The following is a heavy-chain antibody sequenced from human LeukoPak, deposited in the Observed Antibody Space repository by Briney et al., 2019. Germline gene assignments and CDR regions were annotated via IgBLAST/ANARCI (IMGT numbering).Heavy chain of an antibody. CDR1: GYTFTDYY. D-gene: IGHD1-26*01. J-gene: IGHJ3*02. V-gene: IGHV1-46*01. Sequence: ASVKVSCKTSGYTFTDYYLHWVRQAPGQGLEWMGIINPSGGSTSYAQKSQGRVTMTRDTSTSTVYVELSSLRSDDTAVYYCARDHKWELQSGGAFDIWGQGTMVTVSS. CDR2: INPSGGST. CDR3: ARDHKWELQSGGAFDI.